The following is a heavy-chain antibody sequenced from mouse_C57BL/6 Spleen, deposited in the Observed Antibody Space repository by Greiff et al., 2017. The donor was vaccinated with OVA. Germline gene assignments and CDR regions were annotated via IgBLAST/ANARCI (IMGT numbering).Heavy chain of an antibody. CDR1: GYTFTSYW. V-gene: IGHV1-69*01. CDR2: IDPSDSYT. Sequence: QVHVKQPGAELVMPGASVKLSCKASGYTFTSYWMHWVKQRPGQGLEWIGEIDPSDSYTNYNQKFKGKSTLTVDKSSSTAYMQLSSLTSEDSAVYYCARFRANWDYFDYWGQGTTLTVSS. D-gene: IGHD4-1*01. CDR3: ARFRANWDYFDY. J-gene: IGHJ2*01.